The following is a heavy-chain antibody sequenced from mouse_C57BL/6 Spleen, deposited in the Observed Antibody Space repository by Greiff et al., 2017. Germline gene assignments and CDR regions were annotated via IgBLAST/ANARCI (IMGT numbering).Heavy chain of an antibody. V-gene: IGHV1-26*01. CDR1: GYTFTDYY. Sequence: EVQLQQSGPELVKPGASVKISCKASGYTFTDYYMNWVKQSHGKSLEWIGDINPNNGGTSYNQKFKGKATLTVDKSSSTAYMELRSLTSEDSAVYYCAETGTDYAMDYWGQGTSVTVSS. CDR3: AETGTDYAMDY. D-gene: IGHD4-1*01. CDR2: INPNNGGT. J-gene: IGHJ4*01.